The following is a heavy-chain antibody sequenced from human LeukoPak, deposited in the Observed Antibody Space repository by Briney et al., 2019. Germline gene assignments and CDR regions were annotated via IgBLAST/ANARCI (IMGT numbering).Heavy chain of an antibody. Sequence: TGGSLRLSFAASGFTFSSYAMSWVRQAPGEGLEWVSAISGSGGSTYYADSVKGRFTISRDYSKNTLYLQMNSLRAEDTAVYYCAKVASDYGDYDPFFDYWGQGTLVTVSS. CDR2: ISGSGGST. CDR3: AKVASDYGDYDPFFDY. D-gene: IGHD4-17*01. V-gene: IGHV3-23*01. CDR1: GFTFSSYA. J-gene: IGHJ4*02.